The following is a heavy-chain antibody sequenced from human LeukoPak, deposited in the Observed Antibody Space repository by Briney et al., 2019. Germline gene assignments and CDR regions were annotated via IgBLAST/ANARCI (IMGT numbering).Heavy chain of an antibody. Sequence: PGGSLRLSCAASGFTFSNYNMNWVRQAPGKGLEWVSSISSSSSYIYYADSVKGRFTISRDNAKNSLYLQMNSLRAEDTAVYYCARDLLWDGYTHGMIDYWGQGTLVTVSS. D-gene: IGHD5-24*01. CDR2: ISSSSSYI. V-gene: IGHV3-21*01. CDR1: GFTFSNYN. J-gene: IGHJ4*02. CDR3: ARDLLWDGYTHGMIDY.